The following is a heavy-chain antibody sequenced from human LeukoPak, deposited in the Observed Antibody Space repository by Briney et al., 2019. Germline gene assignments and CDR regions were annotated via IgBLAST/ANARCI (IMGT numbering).Heavy chain of an antibody. D-gene: IGHD5-18*01. CDR3: ARQDTAMVKGWFDP. J-gene: IGHJ5*02. CDR1: GYSISSGYY. CDR2: INHSGNT. Sequence: PSETLSLTCAVSGYSISSGYYWGWIRQPPGRGLEWIGSINHSGNTYCNPSLKSRVAISIETSKNDFSLTVTSVTAEDKAVYFCARQDTAMVKGWFDPWGQGTLVTVSS. V-gene: IGHV4-38-2*01.